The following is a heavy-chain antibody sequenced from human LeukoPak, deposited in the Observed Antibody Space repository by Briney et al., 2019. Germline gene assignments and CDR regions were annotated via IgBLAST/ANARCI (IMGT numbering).Heavy chain of an antibody. CDR2: IKQDGSEK. CDR1: GFTFSSYW. V-gene: IGHV3-7*01. J-gene: IGHJ3*02. D-gene: IGHD4-11*01. Sequence: GGSLRLSCAASGFTFSSYWMSWVRQAPGKGLEWVADIKQDGSEKYYVDSVKGRFTISRDNAKNSLYLQMNSLRAEDTAVYYCARKTVRGAFDIWGQGTMVTVSS. CDR3: ARKTVRGAFDI.